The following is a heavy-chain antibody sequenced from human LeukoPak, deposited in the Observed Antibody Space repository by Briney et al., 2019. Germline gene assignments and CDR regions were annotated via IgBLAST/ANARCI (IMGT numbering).Heavy chain of an antibody. CDR2: ISSSGSTI. CDR1: GFTFSDYY. Sequence: KTGGSLRLSCAASGFTFSDYYMSWIRQAPGKGLEWVSYISSSGSTIYYADSVKGRFTISRDNAKNSLYLQMNSLRAEDTAVYYCASSKYYDFWSGYQYWGQGTLVTVSS. V-gene: IGHV3-11*04. J-gene: IGHJ4*02. D-gene: IGHD3-3*01. CDR3: ASSKYYDFWSGYQY.